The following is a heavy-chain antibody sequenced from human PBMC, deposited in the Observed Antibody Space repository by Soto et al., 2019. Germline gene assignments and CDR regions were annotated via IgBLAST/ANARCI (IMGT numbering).Heavy chain of an antibody. Sequence: PSETLSLTCAVYVVSFSGYYWSCIRHPPGKWLEWIGEINHSGSTNYNPSLKSRVTISVDTSKNQFSLKLSSVTAADTAVYYCARLLRPVRRPQYCSSTSCYTRGMDVWGQGTTVTVSS. CDR2: INHSGST. CDR3: ARLLRPVRRPQYCSSTSCYTRGMDV. V-gene: IGHV4-34*01. CDR1: VVSFSGYY. D-gene: IGHD2-2*02. J-gene: IGHJ6*02.